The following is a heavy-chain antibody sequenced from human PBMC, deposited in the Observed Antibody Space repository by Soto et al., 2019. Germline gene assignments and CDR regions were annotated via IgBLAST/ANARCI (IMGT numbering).Heavy chain of an antibody. V-gene: IGHV3-33*01. Sequence: QVQLVESGGGVVQPGRSLRLSCAASGFTFSSYGMHWVRQAPGKGLEWVAVIWYDGSNKYYADSVKGRFTISRDNSKNALYLQMNSLRAEATAVYYCARALPRSYGMDVWGQGTTVTVSS. CDR2: IWYDGSNK. J-gene: IGHJ6*02. CDR1: GFTFSSYG. CDR3: ARALPRSYGMDV.